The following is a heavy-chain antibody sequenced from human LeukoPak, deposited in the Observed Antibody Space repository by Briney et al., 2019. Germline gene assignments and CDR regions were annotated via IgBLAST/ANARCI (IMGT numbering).Heavy chain of an antibody. J-gene: IGHJ4*02. CDR1: GFTFSDYS. V-gene: IGHV3-23*01. Sequence: GGSLRLSCAASGFTFSDYSMNWVRQAPGKGLEWVSSISGSGGSTYYADSVKGRFTISRDNSKNTLYLQMNSLSAEDTAVYYCAKDIVVVPAAIGGLFDYWGQGTLVTVSS. CDR2: ISGSGGST. CDR3: AKDIVVVPAAIGGLFDY. D-gene: IGHD2-2*01.